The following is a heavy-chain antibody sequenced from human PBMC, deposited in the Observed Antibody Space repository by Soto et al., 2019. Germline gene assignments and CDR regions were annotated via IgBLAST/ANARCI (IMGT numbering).Heavy chain of an antibody. Sequence: PSETLSLTCTVSGVSISTYYWSLIRQPPGKGLEWIGYIYYGGSADYNPSLKSRVTISVDTSKKQFSLKLSSVTAADTAVYYCARGGHCANGVCSALDYWGQGTLVTVSS. CDR1: GVSISTYY. V-gene: IGHV4-59*08. J-gene: IGHJ4*02. D-gene: IGHD2-8*01. CDR2: IYYGGSA. CDR3: ARGGHCANGVCSALDY.